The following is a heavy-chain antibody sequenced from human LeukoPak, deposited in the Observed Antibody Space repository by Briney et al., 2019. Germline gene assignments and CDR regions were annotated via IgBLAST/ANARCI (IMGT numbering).Heavy chain of an antibody. Sequence: SVKVSCKASGGTFSSYAISWVRQAPGQGLEWMGGIIPIFGTANYAQKFQGRVTITADKSTSTAYMELSSLRSEDTAVYYCARDGDYYGSGSYYYWFDLWSQGTLVTVSS. CDR1: GGTFSSYA. V-gene: IGHV1-69*06. CDR3: ARDGDYYGSGSYYYWFDL. D-gene: IGHD3-10*01. CDR2: IIPIFGTA. J-gene: IGHJ5*02.